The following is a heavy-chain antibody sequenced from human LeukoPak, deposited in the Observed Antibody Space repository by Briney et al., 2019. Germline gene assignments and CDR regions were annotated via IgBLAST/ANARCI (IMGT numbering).Heavy chain of an antibody. Sequence: ASVKVSCKVSGYTLAELSMHWVRQAPGKGLEWMGGFDPEDGETIYAQKFQGRVTMTEDTSTDTAYMELSSLRSEDTAVYYCATGVSRYGDYRGTYNWFDPWGQGTLVTVSS. CDR3: ATGVSRYGDYRGTYNWFDP. D-gene: IGHD4-17*01. CDR2: FDPEDGET. V-gene: IGHV1-24*01. J-gene: IGHJ5*02. CDR1: GYTLAELS.